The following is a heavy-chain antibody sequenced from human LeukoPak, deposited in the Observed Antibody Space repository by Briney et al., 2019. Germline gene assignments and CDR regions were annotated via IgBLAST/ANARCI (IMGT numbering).Heavy chain of an antibody. CDR3: VKDSSGELVGLVY. CDR2: IRWNRENK. D-gene: IGHD3-16*01. J-gene: IGHJ4*02. V-gene: IGHV3-9*01. Sequence: SLRLCCVGSGYPFDDFAIHWVRQVRGKGLEWVSSIRWNRENKGYADSVKDRYTISRDNAKNSLYLQMKSLRPDDTAFYYCVKDSSGELVGLVYWGQGTLVTVSS. CDR1: GYPFDDFA.